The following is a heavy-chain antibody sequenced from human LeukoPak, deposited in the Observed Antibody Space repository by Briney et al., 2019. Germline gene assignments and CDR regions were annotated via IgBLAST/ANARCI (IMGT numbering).Heavy chain of an antibody. CDR3: VRHDGRGGATMGAFDS. CDR1: GDSVSSSNYY. J-gene: IGHJ5*01. V-gene: IGHV4-39*01. Sequence: SETLSLTCTVFGDSVSSSNYYWARFRQPPGKGLDWIGSLYYDGRTYYSPSLESRVTVSVDTSKNQFALKLTSVTAADTAVYYCVRHDGRGGATMGAFDSWGQGSLVTVSS. CDR2: LYYDGRT. D-gene: IGHD5-12*01.